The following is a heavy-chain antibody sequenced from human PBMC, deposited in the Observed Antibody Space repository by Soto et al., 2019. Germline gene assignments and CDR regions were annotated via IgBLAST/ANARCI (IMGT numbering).Heavy chain of an antibody. D-gene: IGHD2-8*01. V-gene: IGHV3-30-3*01. CDR1: GFTFSSYA. CDR3: ARDLPYCTNGVCLPDAFDI. Sequence: GSLRLSCAASGFTFSSYAMHWVRQAPGKGLEWVAVISYDGSNKYYADSVKGRFTISRDNSKNTLYLQMNSLRAEDTAVYYCARDLPYCTNGVCLPDAFDIWGQGTMVTVSS. J-gene: IGHJ3*02. CDR2: ISYDGSNK.